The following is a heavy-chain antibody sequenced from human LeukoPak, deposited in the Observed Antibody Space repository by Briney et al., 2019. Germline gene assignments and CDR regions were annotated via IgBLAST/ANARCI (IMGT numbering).Heavy chain of an antibody. J-gene: IGHJ4*02. V-gene: IGHV1-18*01. D-gene: IGHD5-18*01. CDR3: ARGGYSYGYMGYSDY. Sequence: ASVKVSCKASGYTFNIYGVTWVRQAPGQGLEWMGRISAYNGSTNLAQKLQGRVTMTTDTSTSTAYLELRSLRSDDTAVYYCARGGYSYGYMGYSDYWGQGTLVTVSS. CDR2: ISAYNGST. CDR1: GYTFNIYG.